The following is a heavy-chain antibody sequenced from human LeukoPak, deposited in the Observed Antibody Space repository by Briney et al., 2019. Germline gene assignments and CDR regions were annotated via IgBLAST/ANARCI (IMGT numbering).Heavy chain of an antibody. CDR3: ARDQIRAYCSGGSCLQYDY. CDR2: INPSGGST. V-gene: IGHV1-46*01. D-gene: IGHD2-15*01. CDR1: GYTFTSYY. J-gene: IGHJ4*02. Sequence: ASVTVSCKASGYTFTSYYMHWVRQAPGQGLEWMGIINPSGGSTSYAQKFQGRVTMTRDTSTSTVYMELSSLRSEDTAVYYCARDQIRAYCSGGSCLQYDYWGQGTLVTVSS.